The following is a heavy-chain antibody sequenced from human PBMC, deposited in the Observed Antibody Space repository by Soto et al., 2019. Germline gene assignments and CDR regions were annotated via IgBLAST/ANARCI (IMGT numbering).Heavy chain of an antibody. CDR3: AHRIAAAGFGY. CDR1: GFSLSTSGVG. Sequence: QITLKESGPTLVKPTQTLTLTCTFSGFSLSTSGVGVGWLRQPPGKAMEWLARIYWEDDKLYSPSLRSRLTITKDTSKNQVVLTMTNMDPVDTATDYCAHRIAAAGFGYWGQGTLVTVSS. J-gene: IGHJ4*02. V-gene: IGHV2-5*02. CDR2: IYWEDDK. D-gene: IGHD6-13*01.